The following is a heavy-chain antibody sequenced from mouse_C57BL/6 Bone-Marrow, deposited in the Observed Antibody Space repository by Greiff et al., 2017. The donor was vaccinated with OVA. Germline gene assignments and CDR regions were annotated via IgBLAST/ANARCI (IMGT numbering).Heavy chain of an antibody. CDR2: FYPGSGSI. CDR3: ARHEEGVAYYTLFFAY. V-gene: IGHV1-62-2*01. CDR1: GYTFTEYT. J-gene: IGHJ3*01. Sequence: QVQLKQSGAELVKPGASVKLSCNASGYTFTEYTIHWVKQRSGQGLEWIGWFYPGSGSIKYNEKFKDKATLTADKSSSTVYMELSRLTSEDSAVYFCARHEEGVAYYTLFFAYWGQGTLVTVSA. D-gene: IGHD2-12*01.